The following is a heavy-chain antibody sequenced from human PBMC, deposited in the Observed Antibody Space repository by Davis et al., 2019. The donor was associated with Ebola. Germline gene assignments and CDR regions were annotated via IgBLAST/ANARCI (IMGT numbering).Heavy chain of an antibody. Sequence: GESLKISCKGSGYSFTSYWIGWVRQMPGKGLEWVGRIDPSDSYTNYSPSFQGHVTISADKSISTAYLQWSSLKASDTAMYYCARHGPYCSGGSCYSESFDYWGQGTLVTVSS. CDR3: ARHGPYCSGGSCYSESFDY. J-gene: IGHJ4*02. D-gene: IGHD2-15*01. V-gene: IGHV5-10-1*01. CDR1: GYSFTSYW. CDR2: IDPSDSYT.